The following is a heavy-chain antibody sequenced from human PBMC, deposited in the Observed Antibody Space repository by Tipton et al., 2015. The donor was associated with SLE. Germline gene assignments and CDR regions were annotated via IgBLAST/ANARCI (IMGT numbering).Heavy chain of an antibody. J-gene: IGHJ4*02. Sequence: TLSLTCTVSGGSISSYYWSWIRQPPGKELEWIGSISSGGSTSYNPSLNSRLTISLDTSKNQFSLRLTSVTAADTADYYCARHEWKIAVDYWGQGILVTVSS. V-gene: IGHV4-59*08. CDR2: ISSGGST. CDR1: GGSISSYY. D-gene: IGHD3-3*01. CDR3: ARHEWKIAVDY.